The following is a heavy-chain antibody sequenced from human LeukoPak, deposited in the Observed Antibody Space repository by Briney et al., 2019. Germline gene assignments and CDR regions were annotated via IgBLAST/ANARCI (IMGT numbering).Heavy chain of an antibody. CDR2: IKSKTDGGTT. CDR1: GFTFSNAW. CDR3: TLDYGDYVPYYYYYYMDV. V-gene: IGHV3-15*01. J-gene: IGHJ6*03. Sequence: GGSLRLSCAASGFTFSNAWMSWVRQAPGKGLEWVGRIKSKTDGGTTDCAAPVKGRFTISRDDSKNTLYLQMNSLKTEDTAVYYCTLDYGDYVPYYYYYYMDVWGKGTTVTVSS. D-gene: IGHD4-17*01.